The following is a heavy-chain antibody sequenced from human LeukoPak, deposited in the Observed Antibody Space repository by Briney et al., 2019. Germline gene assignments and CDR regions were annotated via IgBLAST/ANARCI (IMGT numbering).Heavy chain of an antibody. V-gene: IGHV4-34*01. J-gene: IGHJ4*02. CDR3: ARDYSPYSSGLYYFDY. Sequence: SETLSLTCAVYGGSFSGYYWSWIRQPPGKGLEWIGEINHSGSTNYSPSLKSRVTISVDTSKNQFSLKLSSVTAADTAVYYCARDYSPYSSGLYYFDYWGQGTLVTVSS. CDR1: GGSFSGYY. D-gene: IGHD6-19*01. CDR2: INHSGST.